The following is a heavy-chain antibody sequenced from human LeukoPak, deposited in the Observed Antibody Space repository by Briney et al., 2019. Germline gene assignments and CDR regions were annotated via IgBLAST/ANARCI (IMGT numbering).Heavy chain of an antibody. CDR1: GFTFSSYW. CDR3: ARDSMFRYCSSTSCYRYYYYYYMDV. CDR2: IKQDGSEK. V-gene: IGHV3-7*01. J-gene: IGHJ6*03. Sequence: GGSLRLSCAASGFTFSSYWMSWVRQAPGKGLERVANIKQDGSEKYYVDSVKGRFTISRDNAKNSLYLQMNSLRAEDTAVYYCARDSMFRYCSSTSCYRYYYYYYMDVWGKGTTVTVSS. D-gene: IGHD2-2*01.